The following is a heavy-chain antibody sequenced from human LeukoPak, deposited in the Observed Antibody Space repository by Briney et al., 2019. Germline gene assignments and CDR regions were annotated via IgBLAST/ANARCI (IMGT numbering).Heavy chain of an antibody. V-gene: IGHV4-39*07. CDR1: GASISSTSYY. CDR3: ARLRRSRLAEFDY. CDR2: TYYRGTT. J-gene: IGHJ4*02. D-gene: IGHD3-3*02. Sequence: SETLSLTCTVSGASISSTSYYWGWIRQPPGKGLEWIGSTYYRGTTYYNPSLKSRVTISVDTSKNQFSLKLSSVTAADTAVYYCARLRRSRLAEFDYWGQGTLVTVS.